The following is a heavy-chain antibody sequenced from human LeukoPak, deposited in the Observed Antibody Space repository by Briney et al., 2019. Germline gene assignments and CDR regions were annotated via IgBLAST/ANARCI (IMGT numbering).Heavy chain of an antibody. V-gene: IGHV4-59*08. J-gene: IGHJ5*02. CDR1: GDSIRNYF. CDR2: IFYTGST. Sequence: SETLSLTCTVSGDSIRNYFWNWIRQPPGKGLEWIGHIFYTGSTNYNPSLKSRVTISVDTSKNHFSLNLTSVTAADTAVYYCARRREGTGWVENNWLDPWGRGTLVTVSS. CDR3: ARRREGTGWVENNWLDP. D-gene: IGHD2-2*01.